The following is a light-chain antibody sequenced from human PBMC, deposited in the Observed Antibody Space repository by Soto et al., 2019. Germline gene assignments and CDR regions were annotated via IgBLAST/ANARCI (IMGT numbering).Light chain of an antibody. CDR2: EAS. CDR3: CSYAGSSTYV. CDR1: SSDVGSYNF. Sequence: GTSSDVGSYNFVSWYQQHPGKAPKLMIYEASKRPSGVSNRFSGSKSGNTASLTISGLQPEDEADYYCCSYAGSSTYVFGAGTKVTVL. J-gene: IGLJ1*01. V-gene: IGLV2-23*01.